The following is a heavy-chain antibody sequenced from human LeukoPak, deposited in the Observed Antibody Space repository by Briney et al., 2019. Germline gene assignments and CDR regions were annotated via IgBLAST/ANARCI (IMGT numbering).Heavy chain of an antibody. Sequence: PSETLSLTCTVSGYSISSGYYWGWIRQPPGKGLEWIGSIYHSGSSFYNPSLKSRVTISLDTSKNQFSLKLTSVTAADTAIFYCASGYFVHTFDFWGQGTLGTVSS. CDR2: IYHSGSS. J-gene: IGHJ4*02. V-gene: IGHV4-38-2*02. CDR3: ASGYFVHTFDF. CDR1: GYSISSGYY. D-gene: IGHD2-2*03.